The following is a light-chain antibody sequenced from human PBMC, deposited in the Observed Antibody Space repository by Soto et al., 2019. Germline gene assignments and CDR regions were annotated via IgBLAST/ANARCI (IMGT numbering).Light chain of an antibody. CDR2: GAS. J-gene: IGKJ4*01. Sequence: IELTQSPATLSLSPGERATLSCTASQHVTTTYIAWYQQKFGQAPRLLNYGASTRATGTPDRFTGGGFGTDFPLTISRVEPEDFAVYYCQQYDSSFTFGGGTKVEMK. CDR1: QHVTTTY. CDR3: QQYDSSFT. V-gene: IGKV3-20*01.